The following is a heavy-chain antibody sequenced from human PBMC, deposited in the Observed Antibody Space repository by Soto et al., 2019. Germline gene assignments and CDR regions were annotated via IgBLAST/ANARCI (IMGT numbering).Heavy chain of an antibody. D-gene: IGHD6-13*01. CDR1: GGSISSYY. J-gene: IGHJ5*02. CDR2: IYYSGST. Sequence: SLTCTVSGGSISSYYWSWIRQPPGKGLEWIGYIYYSGSTNYNPSLKSRVTISVDTSKNQFSLQLNSVTPEDTAVYYCAREKEGSSWPTRNWFDPWGQGTLVTVSS. V-gene: IGHV4-59*12. CDR3: AREKEGSSWPTRNWFDP.